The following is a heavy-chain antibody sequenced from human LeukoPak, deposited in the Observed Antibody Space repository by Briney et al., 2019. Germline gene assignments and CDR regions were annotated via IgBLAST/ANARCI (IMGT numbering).Heavy chain of an antibody. CDR1: GGSFSGYY. D-gene: IGHD1-14*01. CDR3: ARAEEGHKRRHPGNYWYFCH. J-gene: IGHJ2*01. Sequence: PSRTLSLTCAVYGGSFSGYYWSWIRQPPGKGLEWIGEINHSGSTNYNPSLKSRVTISVDTSKNQSSLKLSSVTAADTAVYYCARAEEGHKRRHPGNYWYFCHWGRGTLVTVSS. CDR2: INHSGST. V-gene: IGHV4-34*01.